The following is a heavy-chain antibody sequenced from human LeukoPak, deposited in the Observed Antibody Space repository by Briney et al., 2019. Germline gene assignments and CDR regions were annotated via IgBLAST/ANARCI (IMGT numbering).Heavy chain of an antibody. CDR3: ASARDPGRFLEWLPLDY. Sequence: GGSLRLSCAASGFTFSSYWMSWVRQAPGKGLEWVANIKQDGSEKYYVDSAKGRFTISRDNAKNTLYLQMNSLRAEDTAVYYCASARDPGRFLEWLPLDYWGQGTLVTVSS. CDR1: GFTFSSYW. CDR2: IKQDGSEK. J-gene: IGHJ4*02. V-gene: IGHV3-7*01. D-gene: IGHD3-3*01.